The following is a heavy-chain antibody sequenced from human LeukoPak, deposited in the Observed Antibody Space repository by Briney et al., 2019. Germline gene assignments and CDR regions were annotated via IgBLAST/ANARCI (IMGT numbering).Heavy chain of an antibody. CDR2: IYYSGST. V-gene: IGHV4-59*01. J-gene: IGHJ3*02. CDR1: GGSISSYY. D-gene: IGHD3-3*01. Sequence: SETLSLTCTVSGGSISSYYWSWIRQPPGKGLEWIGYIYYSGSTNYNPSLKSRVIISVDTSKNQFSLKLSSVTAADTAVYYCARGNDLSDAFDIWGQGTMVTVSS. CDR3: ARGNDLSDAFDI.